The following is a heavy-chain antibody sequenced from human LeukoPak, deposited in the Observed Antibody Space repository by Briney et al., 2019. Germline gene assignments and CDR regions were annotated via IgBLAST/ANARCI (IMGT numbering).Heavy chain of an antibody. CDR3: AKEALLWFGEGDAFDI. J-gene: IGHJ3*02. Sequence: PGRSLRLSCAASGFTFSSYGRHWVRQAPGKGLEWVAVISYDGSNKYYADSVKGRFTISRDNSKNTLYLQMNSLRAEDTAVYYCAKEALLWFGEGDAFDIWGQGTMVTVSS. D-gene: IGHD3-10*01. CDR2: ISYDGSNK. CDR1: GFTFSSYG. V-gene: IGHV3-30*18.